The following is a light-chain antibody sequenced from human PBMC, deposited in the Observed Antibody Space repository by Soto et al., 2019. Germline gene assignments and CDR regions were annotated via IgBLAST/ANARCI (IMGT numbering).Light chain of an antibody. Sequence: EIVLTQSPATLSCSPGEIATLSRRASQSVSSYLAWYQQKPGQAPRLLIYDASNRATGIPARFSGSGSGTDFTLTISSLEPEDFAVYYCQQRSNWLITFGQGTRLEIK. CDR3: QQRSNWLIT. V-gene: IGKV3-11*01. CDR2: DAS. J-gene: IGKJ5*01. CDR1: QSVSSY.